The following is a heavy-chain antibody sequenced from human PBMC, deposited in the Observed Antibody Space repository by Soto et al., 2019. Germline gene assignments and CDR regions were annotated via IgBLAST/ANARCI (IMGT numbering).Heavy chain of an antibody. Sequence: GGSLRLSCAASGFTFSGYDMAWVRQAPGEGLESVSAISASGSNTFYADSVKGRFTISRDNSKNTLYLQMNSLRAEDTARYYCAKKYCITCYGALDYWGQGTLVTVSS. V-gene: IGHV3-23*01. J-gene: IGHJ4*02. CDR1: GFTFSGYD. CDR3: AKKYCITCYGALDY. CDR2: ISASGSNT. D-gene: IGHD3-10*01.